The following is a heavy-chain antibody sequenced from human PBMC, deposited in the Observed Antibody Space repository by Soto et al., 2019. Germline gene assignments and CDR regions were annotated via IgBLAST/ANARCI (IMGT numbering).Heavy chain of an antibody. CDR2: IYYSGST. D-gene: IGHD2-8*02. V-gene: IGHV4-39*07. CDR3: ARDKITGLFDY. CDR1: GGSISSSSFH. Sequence: TSETLSLTCTVSGGSISSSSFHWGWIRQPPGKGLEWIGSIYYSGSTYYSPSLKSRVTISVDTSKNQFSLKLSSVTAADTAVYYCARDKITGLFDYWGQGTLVTVS. J-gene: IGHJ4*02.